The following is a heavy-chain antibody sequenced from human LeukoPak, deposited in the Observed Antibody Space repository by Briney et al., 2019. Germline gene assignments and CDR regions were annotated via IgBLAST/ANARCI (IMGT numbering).Heavy chain of an antibody. D-gene: IGHD3-22*01. CDR1: GYSFINYW. Sequence: RGESLKISCKGSGYSFINYWIGWVRQMPGKGLEWMGIIYPGDSDTRYSPSFQGQVTMSADKFISTAYLQWSSLKASDTAMYYCARHVRDYYDSSGHYYFDYWGQGTLVTVSS. CDR2: IYPGDSDT. J-gene: IGHJ4*02. V-gene: IGHV5-51*01. CDR3: ARHVRDYYDSSGHYYFDY.